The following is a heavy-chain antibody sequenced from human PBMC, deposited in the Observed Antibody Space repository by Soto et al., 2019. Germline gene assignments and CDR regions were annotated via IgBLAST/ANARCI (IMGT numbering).Heavy chain of an antibody. V-gene: IGHV3-15*01. CDR3: ATSNYYESGAFPQAPFYY. CDR2: IKSKTDGGAT. Sequence: PGGSLRLSCGASGFTFTNAWMSWVRQPPGKGLDRVGRIKSKTDGGATDYATPVKGRFSISRDDSKNTLYLQLNSLKTEDTAIYYCATSNYYESGAFPQAPFYYWGRGTLVTVSS. J-gene: IGHJ4*02. D-gene: IGHD3-10*01. CDR1: GFTFTNAW.